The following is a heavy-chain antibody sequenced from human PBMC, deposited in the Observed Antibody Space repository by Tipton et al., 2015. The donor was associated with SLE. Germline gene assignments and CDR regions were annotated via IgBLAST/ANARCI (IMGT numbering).Heavy chain of an antibody. CDR1: GFTFSSYD. J-gene: IGHJ5*02. CDR2: IRFDGSNE. Sequence: SLRLSCAASGFTFSSYDMHWVRQAPGKGLEWVAFIRFDGSNEYYADSVKGRFTISRDNSKNTLYLQMNSLRAEDTAVYYCAKARRYYDFWSGYSTWGQGTLVTVSS. V-gene: IGHV3-30*02. D-gene: IGHD3-3*01. CDR3: AKARRYYDFWSGYST.